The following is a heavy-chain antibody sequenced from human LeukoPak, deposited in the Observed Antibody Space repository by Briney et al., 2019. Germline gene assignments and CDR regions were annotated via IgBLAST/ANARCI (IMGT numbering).Heavy chain of an antibody. D-gene: IGHD1-26*01. CDR2: IHYSGGT. J-gene: IGHJ4*02. CDR3: ASGNRGGSSYYFDY. Sequence: SETLSLTCTVSGGSISPYFWSWIRQSPGKGLEWIGWIHYSGGTSYNPSLKSRVIISVDTSKNQFSLKLSSVTAADTAVYYCASGNRGGSSYYFDYWGQGTLVTVSS. V-gene: IGHV4-59*12. CDR1: GGSISPYF.